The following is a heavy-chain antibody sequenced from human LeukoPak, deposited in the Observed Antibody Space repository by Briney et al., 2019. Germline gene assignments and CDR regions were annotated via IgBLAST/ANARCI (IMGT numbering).Heavy chain of an antibody. V-gene: IGHV3-43*02. CDR1: GVTFEDYA. CDR2: ISGDGGST. CDR3: AKGPGYCSGGRCYPAEPYYFDY. J-gene: IGHJ4*02. Sequence: PGESLRLSCAAPGVTFEDYAMHSVRQAPGKGLEWVSLISGDGGSTYYAVSVNGRITISRENSKTPLYLQMPSLSTEGTGMYYCAKGPGYCSGGRCYPAEPYYFDYWGQGTLVTVSS. D-gene: IGHD2-15*01.